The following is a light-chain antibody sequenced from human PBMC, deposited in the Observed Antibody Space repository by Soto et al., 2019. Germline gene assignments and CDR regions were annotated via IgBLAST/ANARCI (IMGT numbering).Light chain of an antibody. CDR2: GVS. Sequence: DIQMTQSPSSLSASVGDRVTITCRASQSISSYLNWYQQKSGKAPNLLIYGVSRLQGGVPSRFSGSGSGTDFTLSISSLQPEDFATYYCQQSYTAPSITVGQGTRLEIK. CDR1: QSISSY. CDR3: QQSYTAPSIT. V-gene: IGKV1-39*01. J-gene: IGKJ5*01.